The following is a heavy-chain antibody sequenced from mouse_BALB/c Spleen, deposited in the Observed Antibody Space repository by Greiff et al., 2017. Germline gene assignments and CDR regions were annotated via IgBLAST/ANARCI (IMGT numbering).Heavy chain of an antibody. V-gene: IGHV5-17*02. CDR3: ARRYGKNAMDY. CDR1: GFTFSSFG. CDR2: ISSGSSTI. J-gene: IGHJ4*01. Sequence: DVKLVESGGGLVQPGGSRKLSCAASGFTFSSFGMHWVRQAPEKGLEWVAYISSGSSTIYYADTVKGRFTISRDNPKNTLFLQMTSLRSEDTAMYYCARRYGKNAMDYWGQGTSVTVSS. D-gene: IGHD2-10*02.